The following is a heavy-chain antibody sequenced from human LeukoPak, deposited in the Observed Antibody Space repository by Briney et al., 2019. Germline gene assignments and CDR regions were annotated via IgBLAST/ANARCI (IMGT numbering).Heavy chain of an antibody. CDR1: GFTFSSYA. D-gene: IGHD5-12*01. V-gene: IGHV3-64D*06. CDR2: ISSNGGST. CDR3: VKERGYSGYDPFDY. Sequence: GGSLRLSCSASGFTFSSYAMHWVRQAPGKGLEYVSAISSNGGSTYYAGSVKGRFTISRDNSKNTLYLQMSSLRAEDTAVYYCVKERGYSGYDPFDYWGQGTLVTVSS. J-gene: IGHJ4*02.